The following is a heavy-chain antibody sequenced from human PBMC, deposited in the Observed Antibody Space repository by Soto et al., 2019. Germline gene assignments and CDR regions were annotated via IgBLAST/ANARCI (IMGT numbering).Heavy chain of an antibody. J-gene: IGHJ4*02. D-gene: IGHD4-17*01. CDR1: GYTFTSYA. CDR3: ARELYGGNSRGCFDS. V-gene: IGHV1-3*01. Sequence: ASVKVSCKASGYTFTSYAMHWVRQAPGQRPEWMGWINAGNGNTKYSQKLQGRVTITRDTSASTVYMELSSLRSEDTAVYYCARELYGGNSRGCFDSWGQGTLVTVSS. CDR2: INAGNGNT.